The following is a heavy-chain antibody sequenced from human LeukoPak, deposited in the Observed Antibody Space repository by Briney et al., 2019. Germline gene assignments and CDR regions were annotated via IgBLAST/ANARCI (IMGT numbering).Heavy chain of an antibody. CDR1: GYTFTSYD. V-gene: IGHV1-8*01. CDR2: MNPNSGNT. D-gene: IGHD5-24*01. Sequence: RASVKVSCKASGYTFTSYDINWLRQATGQGLEWMGWMNPNSGNTGYAQKFQGRVTMTRNTSISTAYMELSRLRSEDTAVYYCARIVEMATDDDYWGQGTLVTVSS. CDR3: ARIVEMATDDDY. J-gene: IGHJ4*02.